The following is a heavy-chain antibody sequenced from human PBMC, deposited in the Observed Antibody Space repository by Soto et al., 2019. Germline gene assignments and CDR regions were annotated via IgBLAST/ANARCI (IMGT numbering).Heavy chain of an antibody. D-gene: IGHD3-3*02. J-gene: IGHJ4*02. CDR2: ISHSGNA. CDR1: GDSINSSHW. Sequence: QVQLQESGPGLVKPSGTLSLTCAASGDSINSSHWWNWVRQPPGKGLEWIGQISHSGNANYNPSLTSRITISVDKSKNHFSLKLTSVTAADTAVYYCAARHFWSGPWTTRRLDYWGQGTLVTVSS. CDR3: AARHFWSGPWTTRRLDY. V-gene: IGHV4-4*02.